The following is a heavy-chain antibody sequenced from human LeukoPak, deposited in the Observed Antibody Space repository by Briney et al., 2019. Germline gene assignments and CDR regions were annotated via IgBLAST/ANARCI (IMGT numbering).Heavy chain of an antibody. J-gene: IGHJ4*02. D-gene: IGHD2/OR15-2a*01. V-gene: IGHV4-61*01. CDR1: GGSVSSGSYY. CDR2: IYYSGST. CDR3: ARQNEGLYYFDY. Sequence: SETLSLTGTVSGGSVSSGSYYWSWIRQPPGKGLEWIGYIYYSGSTNYNPSLKSRVTISVDTSKNQFSLKLSSVTAADTAVYYCARQNEGLYYFDYWGQGTLVTVSS.